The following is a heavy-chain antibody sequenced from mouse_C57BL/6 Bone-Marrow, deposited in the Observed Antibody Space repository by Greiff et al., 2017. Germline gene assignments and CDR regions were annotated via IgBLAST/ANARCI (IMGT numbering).Heavy chain of an antibody. CDR3: ARPYYYGSSWGAY. CDR1: GFTFSDYY. V-gene: IGHV5-12*01. J-gene: IGHJ3*01. CDR2: ISNGGGST. D-gene: IGHD1-1*01. Sequence: EVQLVESGGGLVQPGGSLKLSCAASGFTFSDYYMYWVRQTPEKRLEWVAYISNGGGSTYYPDTVKGRFTISRDNAKNTLYLQMSRLKSEDTAMYYCARPYYYGSSWGAYWGQGTLVTVSA.